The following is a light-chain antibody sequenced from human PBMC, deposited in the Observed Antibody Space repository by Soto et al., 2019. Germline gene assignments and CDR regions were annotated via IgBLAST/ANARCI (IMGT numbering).Light chain of an antibody. CDR1: QSISSW. CDR3: QQYNSYSSWT. V-gene: IGKV1-5*01. J-gene: IGKJ1*01. Sequence: DIQMTQSPSTLSASVGDRLTITCRASQSISSWLAWYQQKPGRAPKLLIYDASTLESGVPSRFSGSGSGTEFTLTISSLQTDDFATYYCQQYNSYSSWTFGQGTKVDIK. CDR2: DAS.